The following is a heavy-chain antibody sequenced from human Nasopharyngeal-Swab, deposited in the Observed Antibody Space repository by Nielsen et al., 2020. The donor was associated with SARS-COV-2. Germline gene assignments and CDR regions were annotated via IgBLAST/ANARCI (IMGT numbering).Heavy chain of an antibody. D-gene: IGHD6-25*01. CDR1: GYSFTSYW. J-gene: IGHJ6*03. CDR2: IYPGDSDT. V-gene: IGHV5-51*01. Sequence: GESLKISCKGSGYSFTSYWVGWVRQMPGKGLEWMGIIYPGDSDTRYSPSFQGQVTLSADKSISTAYLQWSSLKASDTAMYYCARRSSIAAYYYYMDVWGKGTTVTVSS. CDR3: ARRSSIAAYYYYMDV.